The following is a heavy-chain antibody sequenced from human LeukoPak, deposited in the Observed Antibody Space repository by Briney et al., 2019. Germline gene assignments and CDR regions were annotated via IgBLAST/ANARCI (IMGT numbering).Heavy chain of an antibody. Sequence: PRGSLRLSCAAAGFTLEDYGMRWVRQPPGKGLEWVSGINWNGGNTGYANSVRGRFTISRDNAKSSLYLQMSSLRDEDTAVYYCTRVEETATTAAIIRKYSYYYYYMDVWGKGNTVTVSS. CDR2: INWNGGNT. CDR1: GFTLEDYG. CDR3: TRVEETATTAAIIRKYSYYYYYMDV. D-gene: IGHD4-11*01. V-gene: IGHV3-20*04. J-gene: IGHJ6*03.